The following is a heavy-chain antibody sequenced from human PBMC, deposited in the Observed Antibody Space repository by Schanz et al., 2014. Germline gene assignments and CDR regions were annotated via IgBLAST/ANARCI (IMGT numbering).Heavy chain of an antibody. D-gene: IGHD4-4*01. J-gene: IGHJ6*02. Sequence: VQLVESGGGLVKPGGSLRLSCAASGFIFNDYYMNWIRQAPGKGLEWLSYISRDGTTSYYADSVKGRFTISRDDAKNSLYLQMNSLRAEDTALYYCAKDRQTTVNRVGYYYGMDVWGQGTTVTVS. CDR2: ISRDGTTS. CDR3: AKDRQTTVNRVGYYYGMDV. CDR1: GFIFNDYY. V-gene: IGHV3-11*01.